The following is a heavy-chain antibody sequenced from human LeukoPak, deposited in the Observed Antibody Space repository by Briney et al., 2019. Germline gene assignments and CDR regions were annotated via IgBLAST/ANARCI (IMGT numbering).Heavy chain of an antibody. V-gene: IGHV1-69*10. CDR3: ASDAYDILTGFSRNPSGVDP. Sequence: ASVKVSCKASGGTFSIYAISWVRQAPGQGLGWMGGTIPILGIANYTQKFQGRVTITADKSTSTAYMELSSLRSEDTAVYYCASDAYDILTGFSRNPSGVDPWGQGTLVTVSS. J-gene: IGHJ5*02. CDR1: GGTFSIYA. CDR2: TIPILGIA. D-gene: IGHD3-9*01.